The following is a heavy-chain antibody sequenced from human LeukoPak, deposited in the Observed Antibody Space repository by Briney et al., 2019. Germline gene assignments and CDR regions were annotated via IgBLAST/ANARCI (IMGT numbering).Heavy chain of an antibody. Sequence: SCKASGYTFTSYYMHWVRQAPGKGLEWVAVISFDGTYRYYADSVKGRFTISRDNSENTLHLQMNSLRTEDTALYYCAKDWGREFASGSSYLDDWGLGTPVTVSS. CDR3: AKDWGREFASGSSYLDD. CDR2: ISFDGTYR. J-gene: IGHJ4*02. V-gene: IGHV3-30*18. CDR1: GYTFTSYY. D-gene: IGHD3-10*01.